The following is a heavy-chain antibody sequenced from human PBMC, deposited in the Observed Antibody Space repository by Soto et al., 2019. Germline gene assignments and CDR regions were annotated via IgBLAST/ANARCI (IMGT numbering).Heavy chain of an antibody. V-gene: IGHV1-2*04. J-gene: IGHJ4*02. CDR3: ATSRISIAVAGETEYYFDY. Sequence: ASVKVSCKASGNTFTTYGMNWVRQAPGQGLEWMGWINPNSGDTNYTQKFQGWVTMTRDTSISTAYMELSRLRSDDTAVYYCATSRISIAVAGETEYYFDYWGQGTPVTVSS. CDR2: INPNSGDT. D-gene: IGHD6-19*01. CDR1: GNTFTTYG.